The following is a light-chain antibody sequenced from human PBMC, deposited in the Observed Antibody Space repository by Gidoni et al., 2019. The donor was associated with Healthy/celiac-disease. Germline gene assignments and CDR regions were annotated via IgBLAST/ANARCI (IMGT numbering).Light chain of an antibody. Sequence: EIVLPQSPGTLSLSPRERATLSCRSSQSVRSSYLAGYQQKPGQAPRLLIYGAASRATGIPDRCSGSGSGTEVTIIISRLEPEDYAVYYCQQYGSSPKLTFGGGTKVDIK. CDR1: QSVRSSY. CDR3: QQYGSSPKLT. V-gene: IGKV3-20*01. CDR2: GAA. J-gene: IGKJ4*01.